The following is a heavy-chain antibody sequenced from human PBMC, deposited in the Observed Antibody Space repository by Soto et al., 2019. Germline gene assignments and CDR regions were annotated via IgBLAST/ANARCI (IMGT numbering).Heavy chain of an antibody. CDR1: GYSFTTYW. Sequence: GESMKISCKGFGYSFTTYWIGWVRQMPGKGLEWMGIIYPGDFDTRYSPSFRGQVTISADNSIGTAYLQWSSLKASDTAMYYCARVSWTFVDPYHCDYWCDGTRVTV. CDR3: ARVSWTFVDPYHCDY. V-gene: IGHV5-51*01. D-gene: IGHD6-13*01. CDR2: IYPGDFDT. J-gene: IGHJ4*01.